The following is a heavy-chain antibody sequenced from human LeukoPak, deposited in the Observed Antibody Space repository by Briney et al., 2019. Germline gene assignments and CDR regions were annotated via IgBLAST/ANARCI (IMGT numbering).Heavy chain of an antibody. D-gene: IGHD1-26*01. CDR2: IIPIFGTA. V-gene: IGHV1-69*01. CDR3: ARDGREQNWFDP. CDR1: GGTFSSYA. J-gene: IGHJ5*02. Sequence: GSSVKVSCKASGGTFSSYAISWVRQAPGQGLEWMGGIIPIFGTANYAQKFQGRVTITADESTSTAYMELSSLRSEDTAVYYCARDGREQNWFDPWGQGTLVTVSS.